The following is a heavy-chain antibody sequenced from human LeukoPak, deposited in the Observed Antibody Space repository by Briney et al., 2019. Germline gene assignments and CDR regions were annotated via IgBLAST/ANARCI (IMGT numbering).Heavy chain of an antibody. CDR3: ARVGGSSGYYFDY. CDR2: INHSGST. J-gene: IGHJ4*02. Sequence: PSETLSLTCAVYGGSFSGYYWSWIRQPPGKGLEWIGEINHSGSTNYNPSLKSRVTISVDTSKNQFSLKLSSVTAADTAVYYCARVGGSSGYYFDYWGQGTLVTVSS. CDR1: GGSFSGYY. D-gene: IGHD3-22*01. V-gene: IGHV4-34*01.